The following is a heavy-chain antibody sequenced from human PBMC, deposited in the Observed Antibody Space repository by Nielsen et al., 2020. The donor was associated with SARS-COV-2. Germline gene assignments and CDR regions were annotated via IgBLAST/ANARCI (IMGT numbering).Heavy chain of an antibody. CDR2: ISSSSSYI. V-gene: IGHV3-21*04. J-gene: IGHJ4*02. Sequence: GESLKISCAASGFTFSSYSMNWVRQAPGKGLEWVSSISSSSSYIYYADSVKGRFTISRDNAKNSLYLQMNSLRAEDTAVYYCARVRGVAFFDYWGQGTLVTVSS. D-gene: IGHD3-10*01. CDR3: ARVRGVAFFDY. CDR1: GFTFSSYS.